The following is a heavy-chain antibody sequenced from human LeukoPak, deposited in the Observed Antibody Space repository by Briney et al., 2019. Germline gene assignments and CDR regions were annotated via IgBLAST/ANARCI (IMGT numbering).Heavy chain of an antibody. CDR3: ARDVGGADYGFY. J-gene: IGHJ4*02. V-gene: IGHV4-59*01. Sequence: SETLSLTCTVSGGSISSYYWSCIRQPPGKGLEWIGYIYYSGSTNYNPSLKSRVTISVDTSKNQFSLRLSSVTAADTAVYYCARDVGGADYGFYWGQGTLVTVSS. D-gene: IGHD4-17*01. CDR1: GGSISSYY. CDR2: IYYSGST.